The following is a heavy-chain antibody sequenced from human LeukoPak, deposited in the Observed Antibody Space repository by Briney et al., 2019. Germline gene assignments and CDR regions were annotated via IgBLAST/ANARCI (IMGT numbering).Heavy chain of an antibody. CDR3: ARGGSYDSFVDV. Sequence: GGSLRLSCAASGFTFSSYSMNWVRQAPGKGLEWVSSISSSSSYIYYADSVKGRFTISRDNARNSLYLQMNSLRAEDTAVYYCARGGSYDSFVDVWGQGTTVTVSS. D-gene: IGHD3-3*01. CDR1: GFTFSSYS. J-gene: IGHJ6*02. V-gene: IGHV3-21*01. CDR2: ISSSSSYI.